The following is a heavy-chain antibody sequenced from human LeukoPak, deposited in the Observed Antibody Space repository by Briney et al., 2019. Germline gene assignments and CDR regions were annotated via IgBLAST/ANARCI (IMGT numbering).Heavy chain of an antibody. J-gene: IGHJ4*02. D-gene: IGHD4-17*01. CDR2: IDSNSGGT. CDR3: AREMNYDDYRTSDY. CDR1: GYTFTGYY. Sequence: VSVTVSCKSSGYTFTGYYMHWVRQAPGQGFEWMGRIDSNSGGTNYAQNFQGRVTMTRDTSISTVYMELISLRSDDTAVYYCAREMNYDDYRTSDYWGQGTLVTVSS. V-gene: IGHV1-2*02.